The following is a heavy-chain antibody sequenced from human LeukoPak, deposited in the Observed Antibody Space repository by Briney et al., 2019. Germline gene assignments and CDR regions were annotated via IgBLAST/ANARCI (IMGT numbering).Heavy chain of an antibody. V-gene: IGHV3-30*18. CDR1: GLTFSSYG. Sequence: PGGSLRLSCAASGLTFSSYGMHWVRQAPGKGLEWVAVISYDGSKKYYADSVKGRFTISRDNSKNTLYLQMNSLRAEDTAVYYCAKDTTQVRYDSSGSFDYWGQGTLVTVSS. D-gene: IGHD3-22*01. J-gene: IGHJ4*02. CDR3: AKDTTQVRYDSSGSFDY. CDR2: ISYDGSKK.